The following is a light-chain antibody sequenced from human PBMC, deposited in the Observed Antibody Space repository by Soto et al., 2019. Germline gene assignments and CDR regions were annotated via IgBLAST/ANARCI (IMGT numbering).Light chain of an antibody. CDR3: SSYTGTSYV. CDR2: EVS. Sequence: QSALTQPASVSGSPGQSITISCTGTSSDVGGYNYVSWYKQHPGKAPKLMIYEVSNRPSGVSNRFSGSKSGNTASLTISGLQADDEADYFCSSYTGTSYVFGTGTKVTVL. CDR1: SSDVGGYNY. V-gene: IGLV2-14*01. J-gene: IGLJ1*01.